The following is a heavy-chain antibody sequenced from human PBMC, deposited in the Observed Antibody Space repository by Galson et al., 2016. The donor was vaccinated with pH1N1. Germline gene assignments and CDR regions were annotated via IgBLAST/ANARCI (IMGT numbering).Heavy chain of an antibody. Sequence: SLRLSCAASGFTFSSFAMSWVRQAPGKGLEWVSAISASGESTFYADSVKGRFTIARDNSKNTLFLQMNTRRAEDTAGYYCVKHASSGCSYTRRLAYWGQGTLVTVS. D-gene: IGHD3-22*01. CDR2: ISASGEST. V-gene: IGHV3-23*01. CDR3: VKHASSGCSYTRRLAY. CDR1: GFTFSSFA. J-gene: IGHJ4*02.